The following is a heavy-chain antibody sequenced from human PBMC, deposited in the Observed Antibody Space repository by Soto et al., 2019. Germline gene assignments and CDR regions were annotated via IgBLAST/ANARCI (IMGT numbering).Heavy chain of an antibody. CDR3: VSPHSESSNAFDL. J-gene: IGHJ5*02. CDR2: ISYDGENQ. CDR1: GFSFSHYA. V-gene: IGHV3-30*04. Sequence: PGGSLRLSCAASGFSFSHYAMHWVRQPPGKGLEWVALISYDGENQYFTDSVRGRFTISRDNSKTAVYLEMNDLRLDDMATYYCVSPHSESSNAFDLWGQGTLVTVSS. D-gene: IGHD3-10*01.